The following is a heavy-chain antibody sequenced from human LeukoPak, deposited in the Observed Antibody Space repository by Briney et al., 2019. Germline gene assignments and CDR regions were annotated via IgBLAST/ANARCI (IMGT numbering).Heavy chain of an antibody. CDR2: IIPIFGTA. V-gene: IGHV1-69*06. Sequence: SVKVSCKASGGTFSSYAISWVRQAPGQGLEWMGGIIPIFGTANYAQKFQGRVTITADKSTSTAYMELSSLRSEDTAVYYCARGPGQLVTKFSYYYYYMDVWGKGTTVTVSS. D-gene: IGHD6-13*01. CDR1: GGTFSSYA. J-gene: IGHJ6*03. CDR3: ARGPGQLVTKFSYYYYYMDV.